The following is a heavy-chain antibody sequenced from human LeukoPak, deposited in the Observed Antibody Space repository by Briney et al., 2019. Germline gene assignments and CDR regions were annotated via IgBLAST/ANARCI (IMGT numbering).Heavy chain of an antibody. CDR1: GLTVSSYG. Sequence: GGSLRLSCAASGLTVSSYGMHWVRQAPGKGREGVEVIGYDGSNKYYADSVKGRFTISRDNSKNTLYLQMNSLRAEDTAVYYCARALSSGSYGWFDPWGQGTLVTVSS. J-gene: IGHJ5*02. CDR2: IGYDGSNK. V-gene: IGHV3-33*01. CDR3: ARALSSGSYGWFDP. D-gene: IGHD1-26*01.